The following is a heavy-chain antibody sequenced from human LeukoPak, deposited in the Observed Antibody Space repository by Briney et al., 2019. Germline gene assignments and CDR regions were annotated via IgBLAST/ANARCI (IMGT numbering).Heavy chain of an antibody. V-gene: IGHV1-69*05. CDR3: ARGTVDTAMVYYFDY. Sequence: GASVKVSCKASGGTLSSYAIRWVRQAPGQGLEWMGGIIPIFGTANYAQKFQGRVTITTDESTSTAYMELSSLRSEDTAVYYCARGTVDTAMVYYFDYWGQGTLVTVSS. CDR1: GGTLSSYA. J-gene: IGHJ4*02. CDR2: IIPIFGTA. D-gene: IGHD5-18*01.